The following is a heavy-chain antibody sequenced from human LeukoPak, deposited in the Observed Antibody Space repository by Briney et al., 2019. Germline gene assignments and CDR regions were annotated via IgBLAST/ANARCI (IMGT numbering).Heavy chain of an antibody. CDR2: MNPNSGNT. D-gene: IGHD4-17*01. J-gene: IGHJ4*02. CDR3: ARGNGDYYFDY. Sequence: ASVKVSCKASGGTFNSYAISWVRQAPGQGLEWTGWMNPNSGNTGYAQKFQGRVTITRNTSISTAYMELSSLRSEDTAVYYCARGNGDYYFDYWGQGTLVTVSS. V-gene: IGHV1-8*03. CDR1: GGTFNSYA.